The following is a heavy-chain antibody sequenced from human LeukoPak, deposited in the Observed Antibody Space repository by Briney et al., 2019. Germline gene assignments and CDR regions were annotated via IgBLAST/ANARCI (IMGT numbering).Heavy chain of an antibody. CDR2: ISSSSTI. J-gene: IGHJ4*02. V-gene: IGHV3-48*01. CDR1: GFTFSSYS. D-gene: IGHD2-2*01. CDR3: ARGAEYQLLSFDY. Sequence: GGSLRLSCAASGFTFSSYSMNWVRQAPGKGLEWVSYISSSSTIYYADSVKGRFTISRDNAKNSLYLQMNSLRAEDTAVYYCARGAEYQLLSFDYWGQGTLVTVSS.